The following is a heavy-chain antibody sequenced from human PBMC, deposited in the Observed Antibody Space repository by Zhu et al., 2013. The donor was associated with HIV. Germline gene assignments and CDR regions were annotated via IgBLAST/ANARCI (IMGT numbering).Heavy chain of an antibody. CDR3: ARDFRXDLKGSTPASSRFDP. CDR1: GYTFTSYG. D-gene: IGHD2-2*01. V-gene: IGHV1-18*01. J-gene: IGHJ5*02. CDR2: ISAYNGNT. Sequence: QVQLVQSGAEVKKPGASVKVSCKASGYTFTSYGISWVRQAPGQGLEWMGWISAYNGNTNYAQKLQGRVTMTTDTSTSTAYMELRSLRSDDTAVYYCARDFRXDLKGSTPASSRFDPWGQGTLVTVSS.